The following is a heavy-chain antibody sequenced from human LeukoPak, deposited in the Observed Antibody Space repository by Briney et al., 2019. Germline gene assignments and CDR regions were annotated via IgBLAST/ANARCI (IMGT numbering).Heavy chain of an antibody. Sequence: SQTLSLTCTVSGGSISRGDYYWRWIRQPPGKGLEWIGYSYYSGSTYYNPSRKSRVTLSVDTSKNQFSLKLSSVTAADTAVYYCATRRYCSSTSCYYWFDPWGQGTLVTVSS. D-gene: IGHD2-2*01. CDR2: SYYSGST. V-gene: IGHV4-30-4*08. CDR3: ATRRYCSSTSCYYWFDP. CDR1: GGSISRGDYY. J-gene: IGHJ5*02.